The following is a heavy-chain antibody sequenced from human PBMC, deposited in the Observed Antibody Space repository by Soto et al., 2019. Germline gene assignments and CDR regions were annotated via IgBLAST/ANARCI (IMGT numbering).Heavy chain of an antibody. CDR1: GFTFSSYT. CDR3: ARDHTDLYYYGMDV. CDR2: TSSGSSYI. Sequence: PXVSLQLSCAASGFTFSSYTMNWVRQAPGKGLEWVSSTSSGSSYIYYADSMKGRFTISRDNAKNSLYLQMNSLRAEDTAVYYCARDHTDLYYYGMDVWGQGTTVTVPS. V-gene: IGHV3-21*01. J-gene: IGHJ6*02.